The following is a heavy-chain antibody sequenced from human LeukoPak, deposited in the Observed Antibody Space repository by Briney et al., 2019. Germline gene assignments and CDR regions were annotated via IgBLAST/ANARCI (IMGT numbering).Heavy chain of an antibody. CDR1: GYTFTSYD. Sequence: GASVKVSCKASGYTFTSYDINWVRQATGQGLEWMGWMNPNSGNTGYAQKFQGRVTMTRNTSISTAYMELSSLRSEDTAVYYCARVGRRIRTNWFDPWGQGTLVTVSS. J-gene: IGHJ5*02. CDR3: ARVGRRIRTNWFDP. CDR2: MNPNSGNT. V-gene: IGHV1-8*01.